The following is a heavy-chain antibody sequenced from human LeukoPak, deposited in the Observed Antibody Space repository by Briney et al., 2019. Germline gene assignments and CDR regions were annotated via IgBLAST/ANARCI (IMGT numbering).Heavy chain of an antibody. D-gene: IGHD3-10*02. Sequence: GSLRLSCAASRFTFNNYGMHWVRQAPGKGLEWVSYISSSGSTIYYADSVKGRFTISRDNAKNSLYLQMNSLRAEDTAVYYCAELGITMIGGVWGKGTTVTISS. V-gene: IGHV3-48*04. CDR2: ISSSGSTI. CDR1: RFTFNNYG. CDR3: AELGITMIGGV. J-gene: IGHJ6*04.